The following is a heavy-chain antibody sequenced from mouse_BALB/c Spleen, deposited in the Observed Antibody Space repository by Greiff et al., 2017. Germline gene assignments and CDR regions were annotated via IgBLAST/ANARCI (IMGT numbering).Heavy chain of an antibody. V-gene: IGHV14-1*02. J-gene: IGHJ4*01. D-gene: IGHD1-1*01. CDR2: IDPENGNT. CDR3: AKEPNYYGSSPMDY. CDR1: GFNVKDYY. Sequence: VQLQQSGAELVRPGALVKLSCKASGFNVKDYYMHWVKQRPEQGLEWIGWIDPENGNTIYDPKFQGKASITADTSSNTAYLQLSSLTSEDTAVYYCAKEPNYYGSSPMDYWGQGTSVTVSS.